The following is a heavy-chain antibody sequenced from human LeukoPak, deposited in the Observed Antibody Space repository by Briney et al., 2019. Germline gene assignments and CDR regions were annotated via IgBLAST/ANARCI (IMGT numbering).Heavy chain of an antibody. CDR2: MNPNSGNT. J-gene: IGHJ5*02. CDR3: ARERDFDWFDP. V-gene: IGHV1-8*01. CDR1: GYTFTSYD. Sequence: ASVKVSCKASGYTFTSYDINWARQATGQGLEWMGWMNPNSGNTGYAQKFQGSVTMTRNTSISTAYMELSSLRSDDTAVYYCARERDFDWFDPWGQGTLVTVSS.